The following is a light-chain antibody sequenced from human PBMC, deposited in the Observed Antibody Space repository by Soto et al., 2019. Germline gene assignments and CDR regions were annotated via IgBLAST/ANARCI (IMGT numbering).Light chain of an antibody. CDR1: NIGSQN. CDR3: QLWDSSTSTVV. Sequence: SYELTQPLSVSVALGQTARITCGGNNIGSQNVHRYQQKPGQAPVMVIYRDNNRPSGIPERLSGSNSGNTATLIISRAQVEDEADYYCQLWDSSTSTVVFGGGTKVTVL. J-gene: IGLJ2*01. V-gene: IGLV3-9*01. CDR2: RDN.